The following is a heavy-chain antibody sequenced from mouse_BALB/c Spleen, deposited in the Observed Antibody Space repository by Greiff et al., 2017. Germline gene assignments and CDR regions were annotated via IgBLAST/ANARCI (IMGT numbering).Heavy chain of an antibody. V-gene: IGHV8-12*01. Sequence: QVTLKESGPGILQPSQTLSLTCSFSGFSLSTSGMGVSWIRQPSGKGLEWLAHIYWDDDKRYNPSLKSRLTISKDTSRNQVFLKITSVDTADTATYYCARNWDVWFAYWGQGTLVTVSA. CDR2: IYWDDDK. J-gene: IGHJ3*01. CDR1: GFSLSTSGMG. CDR3: ARNWDVWFAY. D-gene: IGHD4-1*01.